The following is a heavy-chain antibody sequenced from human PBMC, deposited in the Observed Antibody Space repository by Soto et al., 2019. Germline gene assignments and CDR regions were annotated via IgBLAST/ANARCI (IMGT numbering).Heavy chain of an antibody. D-gene: IGHD2-8*01. V-gene: IGHV4-59*01. J-gene: IGHJ6*02. CDR2: IYYSGST. CDR1: GGSISSYY. CDR3: ARGPQDCTTGVCAHYYYSGMDV. Sequence: ASETLSLTCTVSGGSISSYYWSWIRQPPGKGLEWIGYIYYSGSTNYNPSLKSRVTISVDTSKNQFSLKLSSVTAADTAVYYCARGPQDCTTGVCAHYYYSGMDVRGQGTTVTVSS.